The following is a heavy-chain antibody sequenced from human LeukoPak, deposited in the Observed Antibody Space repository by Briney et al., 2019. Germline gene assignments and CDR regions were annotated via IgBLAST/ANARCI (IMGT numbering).Heavy chain of an antibody. CDR3: ARDIWDSIYYFDS. Sequence: GGSLRPSCAASGFSFSSYGMHWVRQAPGKGLEWVAVIWYDGSNKKYADSVKGRFTISRDNSKNTLDLQMNSLRAEDTAMYYCARDIWDSIYYFDSWGQGTLVTVSS. D-gene: IGHD3-3*01. CDR1: GFSFSSYG. CDR2: IWYDGSNK. J-gene: IGHJ4*02. V-gene: IGHV3-33*01.